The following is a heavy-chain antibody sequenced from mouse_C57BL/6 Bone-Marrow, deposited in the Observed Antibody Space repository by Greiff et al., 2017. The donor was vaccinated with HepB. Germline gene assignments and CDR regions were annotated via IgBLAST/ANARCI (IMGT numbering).Heavy chain of an antibody. CDR2: ISYDGSN. Sequence: EVKLMESGPGLVKPSQSLSLTCSVTGYSITSGYYWNWIRQLPGNKLEWMGYISYDGSNNYNPSLKNRISITRDTSKNQFFLKLNSVTTEDTATYYCARDGYGSSSYFDYWGQGTTLTVSS. D-gene: IGHD1-1*01. CDR3: ARDGYGSSSYFDY. J-gene: IGHJ2*01. V-gene: IGHV3-6*01. CDR1: GYSITSGYY.